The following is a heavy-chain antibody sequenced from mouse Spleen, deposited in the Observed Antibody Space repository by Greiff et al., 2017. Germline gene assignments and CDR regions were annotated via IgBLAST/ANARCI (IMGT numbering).Heavy chain of an antibody. Sequence: EVQLQQSGPELVKPGASVKISCKASGYSFTGYYMNWVKQSPEKSLEWIGEINRSTGGTTYNQKFKAKATLTVDKSSSTAYMQLKSLTSEDSAVYYCARGGDGSFDYWGQGTTLTVSS. V-gene: IGHV1-42*01. J-gene: IGHJ2*01. CDR2: INRSTGGT. CDR3: ARGGDGSFDY. D-gene: IGHD3-3*01. CDR1: GYSFTGYY.